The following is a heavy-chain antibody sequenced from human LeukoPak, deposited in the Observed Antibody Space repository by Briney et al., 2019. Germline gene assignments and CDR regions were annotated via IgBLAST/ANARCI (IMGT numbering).Heavy chain of an antibody. Sequence: GESLQISCNSSGYSFTSYWIGWVRQMPGKGLEWMGIIYPGDSDTRYSPSFQGQVTISADKSISTAYLQWSSLKASDTAMYYCARHQGSHSYSSPLDYWGQGTLVTVSS. CDR3: ARHQGSHSYSSPLDY. CDR2: IYPGDSDT. CDR1: GYSFTSYW. D-gene: IGHD6-6*01. J-gene: IGHJ4*02. V-gene: IGHV5-51*01.